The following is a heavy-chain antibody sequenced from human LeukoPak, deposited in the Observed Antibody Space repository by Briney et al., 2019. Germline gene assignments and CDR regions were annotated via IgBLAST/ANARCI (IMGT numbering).Heavy chain of an antibody. CDR1: GFSFSDYY. CDR3: ATDGAGFDT. J-gene: IGHJ5*02. Sequence: GGSLRLSCAASGFSFSDYYMSWIRQAPGKGLEWLSYINIGGTNTHYADSVKGRFTISRDNAKKSLYLELTNLRAEDTAVYYCATDGAGFDTWGQGVLVTASS. V-gene: IGHV3-11*01. CDR2: INIGGTNT.